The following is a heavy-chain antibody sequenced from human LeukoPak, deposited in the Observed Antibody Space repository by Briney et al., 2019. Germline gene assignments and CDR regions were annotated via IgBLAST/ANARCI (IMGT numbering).Heavy chain of an antibody. V-gene: IGHV1-69*01. CDR2: IIPIFGTA. CDR3: ARGSQRTPNYYDSLDYDY. D-gene: IGHD3-22*01. J-gene: IGHJ4*02. Sequence: SVKVSCKASGCTFSNYAISWVRQAPGQGLEWMGGIIPIFGTANYAQKFQGRVTITADESTSAAYMKLSSLRSEDTAVYYCARGSQRTPNYYDSLDYDYWGQGTLVTVSS. CDR1: GCTFSNYA.